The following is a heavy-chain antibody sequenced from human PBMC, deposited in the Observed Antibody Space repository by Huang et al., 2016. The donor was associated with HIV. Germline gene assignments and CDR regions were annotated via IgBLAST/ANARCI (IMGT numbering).Heavy chain of an antibody. J-gene: IGHJ3*02. CDR3: ARAKDTWDAYDI. V-gene: IGHV3-30-3*01. D-gene: IGHD5-18*01. Sequence: QVQLVESGGGVVQPGRSLRLSCAASGFPFNNHAMHWVRQAPGKGLDWGAVISNDGSNNYYADSVKGLFTISRDSSKSTLFLHMTSLRTEDTAVYYCARAKDTWDAYDIWGQGTMVIVSS. CDR2: ISNDGSNN. CDR1: GFPFNNHA.